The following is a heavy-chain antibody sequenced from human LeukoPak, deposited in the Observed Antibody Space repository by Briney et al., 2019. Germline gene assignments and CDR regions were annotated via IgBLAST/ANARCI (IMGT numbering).Heavy chain of an antibody. CDR2: IYHSGST. Sequence: PSETLSLTCAVSGYSISSGYYWGWIRPPPGKGLEWIGSIYHSGSTYYNPSLKSRVTISVDTSKNQFSLKLSSVTAAGTAVYYCARQEYSSSSSHFDYWGQGTLVTVSS. CDR1: GYSISSGYY. D-gene: IGHD6-6*01. J-gene: IGHJ4*02. CDR3: ARQEYSSSSSHFDY. V-gene: IGHV4-38-2*01.